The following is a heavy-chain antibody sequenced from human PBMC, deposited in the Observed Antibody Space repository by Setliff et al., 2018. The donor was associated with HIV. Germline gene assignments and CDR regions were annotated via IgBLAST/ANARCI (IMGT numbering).Heavy chain of an antibody. CDR3: AKAVAQQFVSFFDH. D-gene: IGHD6-6*01. CDR1: GFTFSSYS. V-gene: IGHV3-48*01. CDR2: ISSSSSTI. Sequence: GGSLRLSCAASGFTFSSYSMNWVRQAPGKGLEWVSYISSSSSTIYYADSVKGRFTISRDNAKNSLYLQMNSLRAEDTAVYYCAKAVAQQFVSFFDHWGQGILVTVSS. J-gene: IGHJ4*02.